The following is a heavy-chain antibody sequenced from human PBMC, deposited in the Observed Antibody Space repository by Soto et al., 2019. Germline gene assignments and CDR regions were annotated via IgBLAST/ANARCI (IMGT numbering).Heavy chain of an antibody. Sequence: RLSCTASGFTFSSYAMSWVRQASGKELEWVSTISGNSGKTNYAESVKGRFSISRDNSKNTVHLQLDSLRAEDTAVYFCAKLGFVLMELYYFHQWGHGTLVTVSS. CDR2: ISGNSGKT. J-gene: IGHJ4*01. CDR3: AKLGFVLMELYYFHQ. CDR1: GFTFSSYA. D-gene: IGHD2-8*01. V-gene: IGHV3-23*01.